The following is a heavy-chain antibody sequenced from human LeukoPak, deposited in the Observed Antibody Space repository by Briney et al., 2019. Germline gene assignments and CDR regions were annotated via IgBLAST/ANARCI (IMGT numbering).Heavy chain of an antibody. CDR3: ATSTAAAGAD. V-gene: IGHV3-7*03. D-gene: IGHD6-13*01. Sequence: GGSLRLSCAASGFTFSNLWMSWVRQAPGKGLKWVANIKQDGSEKYYVDSVKGRFTISRDNAQNSLYLQMNSLRAEDTAIYYCATSTAAAGADWGQGTLVTVSS. J-gene: IGHJ4*02. CDR2: IKQDGSEK. CDR1: GFTFSNLW.